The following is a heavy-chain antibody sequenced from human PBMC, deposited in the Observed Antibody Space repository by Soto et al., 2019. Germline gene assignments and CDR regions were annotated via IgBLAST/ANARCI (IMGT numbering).Heavy chain of an antibody. V-gene: IGHV5-10-1*01. Sequence: GESLKISCKGSGYSFTSYWISWVRQMPGKGLEWMGRIDPSDSYTNYSPSFQGHVTISADKSISTAYLQWSSLKASDTAMYYCARLTTDKHDYYYYYGMDVWGQGTTVTVSS. D-gene: IGHD1-1*01. J-gene: IGHJ6*02. CDR1: GYSFTSYW. CDR2: IDPSDSYT. CDR3: ARLTTDKHDYYYYYGMDV.